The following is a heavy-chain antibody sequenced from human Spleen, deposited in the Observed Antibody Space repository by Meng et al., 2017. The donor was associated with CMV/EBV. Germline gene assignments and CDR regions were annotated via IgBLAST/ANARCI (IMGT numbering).Heavy chain of an antibody. Sequence: SETLSLTCTVSGGSISSSSYYWGWIRQPPGKGLEWIGSIFYSGSTYYNPSPKSRVPISVDTSKNQFSLQLSSLPAADTAVYYCASDGGAPFPRGFVVVPAAITEYYYYYGMDVWGQGTTVTVSS. CDR1: GGSISSSSYY. J-gene: IGHJ6*02. CDR2: IFYSGST. V-gene: IGHV4-39*07. CDR3: ASDGGAPFPRGFVVVPAAITEYYYYYGMDV. D-gene: IGHD2-2*02.